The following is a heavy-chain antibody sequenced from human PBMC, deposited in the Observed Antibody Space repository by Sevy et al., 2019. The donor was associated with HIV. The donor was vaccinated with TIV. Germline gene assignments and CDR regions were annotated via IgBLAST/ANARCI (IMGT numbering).Heavy chain of an antibody. V-gene: IGHV3-15*07. J-gene: IGHJ4*02. CDR2: IKSITDGGAA. Sequence: GGSLRLSCTASGFDFANAWMNWVHQAPGKELEWVGHIKSITDGGAADYAAPVKGRFTISRHDSKNTLYLHMNSLKAEDTAVSYCSTDDLISYWGRGTLVTVSS. CDR3: STDDLISY. CDR1: GFDFANAW.